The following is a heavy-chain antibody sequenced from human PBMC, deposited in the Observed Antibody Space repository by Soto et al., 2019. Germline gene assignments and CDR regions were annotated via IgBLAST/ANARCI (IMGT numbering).Heavy chain of an antibody. CDR1: GFTFSDYY. D-gene: IGHD3-9*01. CDR2: ISSSSSYT. CDR3: AREPYDILTGYYSASDY. J-gene: IGHJ4*02. V-gene: IGHV3-11*05. Sequence: GGSLRLSCAASGFTFSDYYMSWIRQAPGKGLEWVSYISSSSSYTNYADSVKGRFTISRDNAKNSLYLQMSSLRAEDTAVYYCAREPYDILTGYYSASDYWGQGTLVTVPS.